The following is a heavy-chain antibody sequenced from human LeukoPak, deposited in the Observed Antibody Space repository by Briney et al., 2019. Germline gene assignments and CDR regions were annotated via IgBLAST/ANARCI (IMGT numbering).Heavy chain of an antibody. D-gene: IGHD5-12*01. CDR2: ISDGGKTK. CDR1: GFTFSKYG. V-gene: IGHV3-48*01. CDR3: ARGPSGYHNT. Sequence: PGGSLRLSCAASGFTFSKYGMSWVRQAPGKGLEWVSYISDGGKTKYYADSVKGRFTISRDNSKNTLYLQMNSLRAEDTAVYYCARGPSGYHNTGGQGTLVTVSS. J-gene: IGHJ4*02.